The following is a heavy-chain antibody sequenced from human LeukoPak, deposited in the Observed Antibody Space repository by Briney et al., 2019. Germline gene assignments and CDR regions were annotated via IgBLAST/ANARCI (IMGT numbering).Heavy chain of an antibody. Sequence: ASVKVSCKASGYTFISYDIDWVRQATGQGLEWMGWMSPKSGNTDYAQKFQGRLTMTTDTSTSTAYMELRSLRSDDTAVYYCARQGYGGNSQGAADYWGQGTLVTVSS. V-gene: IGHV1-8*01. J-gene: IGHJ4*02. CDR3: ARQGYGGNSQGAADY. D-gene: IGHD4-23*01. CDR2: MSPKSGNT. CDR1: GYTFISYD.